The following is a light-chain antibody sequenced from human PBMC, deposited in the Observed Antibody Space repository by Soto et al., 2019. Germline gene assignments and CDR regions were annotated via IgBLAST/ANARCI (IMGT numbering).Light chain of an antibody. CDR3: HRYGNSLCT. J-gene: IGKJ1*01. CDR2: GAS. V-gene: IGKV3-20*01. Sequence: EIVLTQSPGTLSLSPGERATLSCRASQSVNNHNLAWYQQKPGQAPRLLIYGASSRSTGLPDRFSGGGSGTDFTLTINRVEPEDFGVYYCHRYGNSLCTFGQGTKVEIK. CDR1: QSVNNHN.